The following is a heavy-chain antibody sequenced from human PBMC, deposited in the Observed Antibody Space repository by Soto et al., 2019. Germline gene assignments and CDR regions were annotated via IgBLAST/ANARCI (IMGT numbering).Heavy chain of an antibody. CDR1: GGSISSYY. Sequence: SETLSLTCSISGGSISSYYWTWIRQPPGKGLEWIGNIYYTGSTNYSPSLKSRVTISIDTSKNQFSLQLTSVTAADTAMYYCTTRPSSVGWFDPWGQGTLVTVSS. J-gene: IGHJ5*02. CDR2: IYYTGST. V-gene: IGHV4-59*01. D-gene: IGHD6-6*01. CDR3: TTRPSSVGWFDP.